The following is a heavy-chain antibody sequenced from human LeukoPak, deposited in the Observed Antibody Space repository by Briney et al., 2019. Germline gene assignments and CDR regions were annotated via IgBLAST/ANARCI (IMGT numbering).Heavy chain of an antibody. CDR1: GGSISHYY. J-gene: IGHJ4*02. CDR2: IYYSGST. V-gene: IGHV4-4*07. Sequence: SETLSLTCSVSGGSISHYYWSWIRQSAEKGLEWMGRIYYSGSTEYNPSLKSRVTMSVDSSKNHFSLKLSSVTAADTAVYYCAREGDYYDTSGTLDYWGQGTLVTVSS. CDR3: AREGDYYDTSGTLDY. D-gene: IGHD3-22*01.